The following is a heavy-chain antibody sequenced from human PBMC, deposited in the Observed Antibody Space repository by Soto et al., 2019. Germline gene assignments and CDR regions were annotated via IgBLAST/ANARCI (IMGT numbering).Heavy chain of an antibody. J-gene: IGHJ4*02. V-gene: IGHV3-21*01. CDR2: ISSSSSYI. CDR1: GFTFSSYS. D-gene: IGHD2-15*01. Sequence: EVQLVESGGGLVKPGGSLRLSCAASGFTFSSYSMNWVRQAPGKGLEWVSSISSSSSYIYYADSVKGQFTISRDNAKNSLYLQMNSLRAEDTAVYYCARDQGYCSGGSCPEKDYWGQGTLVTVSS. CDR3: ARDQGYCSGGSCPEKDY.